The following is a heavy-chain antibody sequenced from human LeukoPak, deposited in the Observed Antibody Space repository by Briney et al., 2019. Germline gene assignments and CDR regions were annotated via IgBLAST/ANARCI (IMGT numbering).Heavy chain of an antibody. D-gene: IGHD3-10*01. J-gene: IGHJ4*02. V-gene: IGHV3-23*01. CDR1: GFTFSSYR. CDR2: ISGSGGST. Sequence: GGSLRLSCAASGFTFSSYRMHWVRQAPGKGLEWVSAISGSGGSTYYADSVKGRFTISRDNSKNTLYLQMNSLRAEDTAVYYCAKRPGGYYYGSGSLIDYWGQGTLVTVSS. CDR3: AKRPGGYYYGSGSLIDY.